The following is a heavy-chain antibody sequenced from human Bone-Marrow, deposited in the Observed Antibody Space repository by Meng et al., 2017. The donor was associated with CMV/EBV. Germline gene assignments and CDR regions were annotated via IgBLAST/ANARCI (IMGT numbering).Heavy chain of an antibody. CDR1: GFTFSSYA. Sequence: GESLKISCAASGFTFSSYAMHWVRQAPGKGLEWVAVISYDGSNKYYADSVKGRFTISRDNSENTLYLQMNSLRAEDTAIYYCARDLEYCIYTTCYGMGYWGQGTPVNISS. CDR3: ARDLEYCIYTTCYGMGY. J-gene: IGHJ4*02. D-gene: IGHD2/OR15-2a*01. V-gene: IGHV3-30-3*01. CDR2: ISYDGSNK.